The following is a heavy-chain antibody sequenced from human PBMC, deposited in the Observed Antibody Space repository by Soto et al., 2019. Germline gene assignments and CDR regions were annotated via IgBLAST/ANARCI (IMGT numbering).Heavy chain of an antibody. CDR3: AREFLRLLEWDYYYYYGMDV. Sequence: GGSLRLSCAASGFTFSDHYMDWVRQAPGKGLEWVGRTRNKANSYTTEYAASVKGRFTISRDDSKNSLYLQMNSLKTEDTAVYYCAREFLRLLEWDYYYYYGMDVWGQGTTVTVSS. J-gene: IGHJ6*02. CDR2: TRNKANSYTT. D-gene: IGHD3-3*01. V-gene: IGHV3-72*01. CDR1: GFTFSDHY.